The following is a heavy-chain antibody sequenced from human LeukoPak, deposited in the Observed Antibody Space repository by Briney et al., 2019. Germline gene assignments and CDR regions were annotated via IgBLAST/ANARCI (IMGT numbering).Heavy chain of an antibody. CDR2: ITPIINSA. V-gene: IGHV1-69*08. CDR3: TRVNLRGSQYNWFDP. CDR1: GGTFRSHI. J-gene: IGHJ5*02. D-gene: IGHD1-26*01. Sequence: SVKVSCKTSGGTFRSHIFRWVRPAPGQGLEWMGRITPIINSAKYAQKFRDRLTITADTSTGTAYMELSSLTSEDTALYYCTRVNLRGSQYNWFDPWGQGTLVTVSS.